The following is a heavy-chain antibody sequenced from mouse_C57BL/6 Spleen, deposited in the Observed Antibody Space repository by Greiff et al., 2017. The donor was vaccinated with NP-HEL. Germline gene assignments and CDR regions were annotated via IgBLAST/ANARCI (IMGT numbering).Heavy chain of an antibody. CDR2: IDPSDSYT. V-gene: IGHV1-69*01. Sequence: QVQLQQPGAELVMPGASVKLSCKASGYTFTSYWMHWVKQRPGQGLEWIGEIDPSDSYTNYNQKFKGKSTLTVDKSSSTAYMQLSSLTSEDSAVYYCAREARGYAMDYWGQGTSVTVSS. CDR1: GYTFTSYW. CDR3: AREARGYAMDY. J-gene: IGHJ4*01.